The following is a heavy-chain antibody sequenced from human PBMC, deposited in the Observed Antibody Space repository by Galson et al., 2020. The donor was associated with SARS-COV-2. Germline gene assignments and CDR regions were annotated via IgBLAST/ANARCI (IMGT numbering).Heavy chain of an antibody. CDR1: GYSISSGYH. D-gene: IGHD1-26*01. V-gene: IGHV4-38-2*01. CDR3: ARGNEFRRYSAFKN. J-gene: IGHJ4*02. CDR2: IYHSGNT. Sequence: SETLSLTCAVSGYSISSGYHWGWIRQPPGKGLECIGSIYHSGNTYYNPSLESRVTISVDTSKNQFSLKLRSVTAADTAVYYCARGNEFRRYSAFKNWGQGILVTVSS.